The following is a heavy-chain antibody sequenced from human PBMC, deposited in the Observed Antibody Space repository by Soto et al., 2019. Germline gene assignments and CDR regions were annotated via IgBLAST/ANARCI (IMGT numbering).Heavy chain of an antibody. CDR2: IYYSGTT. D-gene: IGHD2-8*01. CDR1: GGSVSSGGYY. V-gene: IGHV4-31*03. CDR3: ARRALPQCINGVCYKDGFWDY. J-gene: IGHJ4*02. Sequence: SETLSLTCTVSGGSVSSGGYYWIWIRQHPGTRLEWLGYIYYSGTTYFNPSLKSRASISLDTSKNEFSLKLTSVTAADTAVYYCARRALPQCINGVCYKDGFWDYWGQGALVTVSS.